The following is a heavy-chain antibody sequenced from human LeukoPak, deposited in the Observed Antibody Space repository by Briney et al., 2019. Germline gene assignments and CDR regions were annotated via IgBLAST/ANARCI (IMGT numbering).Heavy chain of an antibody. CDR2: ISGSGGST. V-gene: IGHV3-23*01. J-gene: IGHJ4*02. CDR3: AKREGVAVAGVFDY. Sequence: GGSLRLSCAASGFTFSSYAMSWVRQAPGKGLEWVSAISGSGGSTYYADSVKGRFTISRDNDKNTLYLQMKSQRAEAKAVYYCAKREGVAVAGVFDYWGQGTLVTVSS. D-gene: IGHD6-19*01. CDR1: GFTFSSYA.